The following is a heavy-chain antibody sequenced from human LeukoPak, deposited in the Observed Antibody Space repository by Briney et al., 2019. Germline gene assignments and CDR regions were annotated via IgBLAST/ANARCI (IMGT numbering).Heavy chain of an antibody. CDR3: ARVGKTTDYYFDY. Sequence: SETLSLTCTVSGGSISSGSYYWSWIRQPAGKGLEWIGRIYTSGSTNYNPSLKSRVTISVDTSKNQFSLKLSSVTAADTAVYYCARVGKTTDYYFDYWGQGTLVTASS. V-gene: IGHV4-61*02. J-gene: IGHJ4*02. CDR1: GGSISSGSYY. D-gene: IGHD4-17*01. CDR2: IYTSGST.